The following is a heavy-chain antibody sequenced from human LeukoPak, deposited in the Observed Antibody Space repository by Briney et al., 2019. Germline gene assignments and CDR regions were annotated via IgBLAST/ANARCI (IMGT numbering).Heavy chain of an antibody. V-gene: IGHV3-20*01. CDR3: ARDRGGNPSWFDP. J-gene: IGHJ5*02. CDR2: INWNGGST. D-gene: IGHD4-23*01. Sequence: GGSLRLSCAASGFTFDDYGMSWVRQAPGKGLEWVSGINWNGGSTGYADSVKGRFTISRDNAKNSLYLQMNSLRAEDTALYHCARDRGGNPSWFDPWGQGTLVAVSS. CDR1: GFTFDDYG.